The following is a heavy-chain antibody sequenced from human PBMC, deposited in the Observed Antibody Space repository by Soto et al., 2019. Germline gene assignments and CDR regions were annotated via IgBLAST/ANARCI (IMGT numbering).Heavy chain of an antibody. J-gene: IGHJ4*02. D-gene: IGHD2-15*01. CDR2: IRQDGSAQ. V-gene: IGHV3-7*01. CDR1: GFTFSNTW. CDR3: ASGRYCSGGRCYLLAF. Sequence: GGSLRLCCAASGFTFSNTWMSWVRQAPGKGLEWVANIRQDGSAQYYVDSLRGRFTISRDNAKNSLYLQMNSLRAEDTAVYYCASGRYCSGGRCYLLAFLGQGTPVTVSA.